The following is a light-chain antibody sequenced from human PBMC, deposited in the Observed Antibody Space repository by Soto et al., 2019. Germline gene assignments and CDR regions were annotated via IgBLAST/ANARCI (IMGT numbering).Light chain of an antibody. J-gene: IGKJ1*01. V-gene: IGKV3-20*01. CDR3: QQYGSSPWK. CDR2: GAS. Sequence: EIVLTQSPGTLSLSPGERATLSCRASQSVSSSYLAWYQQKPGQAPRLLIYGASSGATGIPDRFSGSGSGTDFTLTISRLEPEDFAVYYCQQYGSSPWKFGQGTKVDIK. CDR1: QSVSSSY.